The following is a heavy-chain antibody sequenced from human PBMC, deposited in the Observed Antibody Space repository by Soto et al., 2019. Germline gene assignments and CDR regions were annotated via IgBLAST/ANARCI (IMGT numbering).Heavy chain of an antibody. CDR1: GYTFIAYA. CDR3: ARAQCSPASCYRFDY. J-gene: IGHJ4*02. V-gene: IGHV1-3*01. Sequence: ASVNVSCKASGYTFIAYAIHLVRQAPGQGLECMGWINAANGDSRYSQKFQGRLTITRDNSKDTLYLQMNSLRAEDTAVYYCARAQCSPASCYRFDYWGQGTPVTVSS. D-gene: IGHD5-12*01. CDR2: INAANGDS.